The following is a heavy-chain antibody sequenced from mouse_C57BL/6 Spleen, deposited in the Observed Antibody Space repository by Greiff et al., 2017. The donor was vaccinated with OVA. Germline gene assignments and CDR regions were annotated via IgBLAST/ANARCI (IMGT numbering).Heavy chain of an antibody. Sequence: VQVVESGAELVRPGTSVKVSCKASGYAFTNYLIEWVKQRPGQGLEWIGVINPGSGGTNYNEKFKGKATLTADKSSSTAYMQLSSLTSEDSAVYFCARGGFAYFDYWGQGTTLTVSS. CDR2: INPGSGGT. CDR1: GYAFTNYL. CDR3: ARGGFAYFDY. J-gene: IGHJ2*01. V-gene: IGHV1-54*01.